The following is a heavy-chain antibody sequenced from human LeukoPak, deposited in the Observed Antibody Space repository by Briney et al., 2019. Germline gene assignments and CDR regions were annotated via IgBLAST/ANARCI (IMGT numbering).Heavy chain of an antibody. V-gene: IGHV3-30*02. CDR3: ASFPPYMVRTDAFDI. D-gene: IGHD3-10*01. J-gene: IGHJ3*02. Sequence: PGGSLRLSCAASGFTFSSYGMHWVRQAPGKGLEWVAFIRYDGSNKYYADSVKGRFTISRDNSKNTLYLQMNSLRAEDTAVYYCASFPPYMVRTDAFDIWGQGTMVTVSS. CDR1: GFTFSSYG. CDR2: IRYDGSNK.